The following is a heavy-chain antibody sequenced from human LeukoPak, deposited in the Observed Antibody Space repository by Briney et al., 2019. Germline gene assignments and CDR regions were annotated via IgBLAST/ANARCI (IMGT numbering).Heavy chain of an antibody. Sequence: GGSLRLSCAASGFTFSNYDMHWVRQATGKGLEWVSAIGTAGDTYYPGSVKGRFTISRENAKNSLYLQMNSLRAGDTAVYYCARGPATVAASYYYYGMDVWGQGTTVTVSS. CDR3: ARGPATVAASYYYYGMDV. V-gene: IGHV3-13*01. J-gene: IGHJ6*02. CDR2: IGTAGDT. CDR1: GFTFSNYD. D-gene: IGHD4-23*01.